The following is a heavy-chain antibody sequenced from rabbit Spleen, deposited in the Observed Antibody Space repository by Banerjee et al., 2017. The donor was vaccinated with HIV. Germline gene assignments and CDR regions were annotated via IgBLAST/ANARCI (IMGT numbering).Heavy chain of an antibody. CDR3: ARDLVAVIGWNFNL. CDR1: GVSFSDKDV. Sequence: EQLEESGGGLVKPEGSLTLTCKASGVSFSDKDVMCWVRQAPGKGLEWIACIYTSSGNTYYASWAKGRFTISKTSSTTVTLQMTSLTAADTATYFCARDLVAVIGWNFNLWGPGALVTVS. CDR2: IYTSSGNT. V-gene: IGHV1S45*01. D-gene: IGHD1-1*01. J-gene: IGHJ4*01.